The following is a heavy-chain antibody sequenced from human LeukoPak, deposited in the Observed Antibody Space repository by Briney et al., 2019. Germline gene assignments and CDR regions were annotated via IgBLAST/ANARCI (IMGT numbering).Heavy chain of an antibody. V-gene: IGHV4-59*01. CDR1: GVSISSYY. Sequence: SETLFLTCTVSGVSISSYYWSWIRQSPGKGLEWNGYIYYSGSTNYNPSLKSRVTMSMDTSKSQFSLKVWSVTAADSAVYYCVRDRSDQHAFDIWGQGTVVTVSS. CDR2: IYYSGST. CDR3: VRDRSDQHAFDI. D-gene: IGHD2-2*01. J-gene: IGHJ3*02.